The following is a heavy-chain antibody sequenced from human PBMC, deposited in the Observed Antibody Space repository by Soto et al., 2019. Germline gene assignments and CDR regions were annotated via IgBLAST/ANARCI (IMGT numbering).Heavy chain of an antibody. D-gene: IGHD6-19*01. V-gene: IGHV1-18*01. CDR2: ISAYNGNT. Sequence: ASVKVSCKASGYTFTSYGISWVRQAPGQGLEWMGWISAYNGNTNYAQKLQGRVTMTTDTSTSTAYMELRSLRSDDTAVYYCARVSLPHTQLSIAVASEHAFDICGQGTMVTVS. J-gene: IGHJ3*02. CDR3: ARVSLPHTQLSIAVASEHAFDI. CDR1: GYTFTSYG.